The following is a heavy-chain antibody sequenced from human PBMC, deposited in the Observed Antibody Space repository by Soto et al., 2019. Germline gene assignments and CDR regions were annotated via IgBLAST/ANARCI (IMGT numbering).Heavy chain of an antibody. J-gene: IGHJ6*02. D-gene: IGHD6-6*01. V-gene: IGHV4-31*03. CDR1: GGSISSGGYY. Sequence: SETLSLTCTVSGGSISSGGYYWSWIRQHTGKGLEWIGYIYYSGSTYYNPSLKSRVTISVDTSKNQFSLKLSSVTAADTAVYYCSSDTVISSAGNGMDVWGQGTTVTVSS. CDR3: SSDTVISSAGNGMDV. CDR2: IYYSGST.